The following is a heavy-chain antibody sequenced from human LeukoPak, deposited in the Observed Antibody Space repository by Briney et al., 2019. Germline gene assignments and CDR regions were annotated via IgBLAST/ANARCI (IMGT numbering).Heavy chain of an antibody. CDR3: AKAASSSWPSYYYGMDV. CDR1: GFPFSTYA. D-gene: IGHD6-13*01. J-gene: IGHJ6*02. V-gene: IGHV3-23*01. CDR2: ITGSGGNT. Sequence: GGSLRLSCAASGFPFSTYAMSWVRQAPGKGLEWVSVITGSGGNTYYADSVKGRFTISKDNSKNTVYLQMSSLRVDDTAVYYCAKAASSSWPSYYYGMDVWGQGTTVTVS.